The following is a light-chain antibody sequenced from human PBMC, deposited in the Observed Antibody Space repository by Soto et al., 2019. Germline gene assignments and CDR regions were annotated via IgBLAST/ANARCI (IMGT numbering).Light chain of an antibody. CDR2: AAS. J-gene: IGKJ5*01. V-gene: IGKV1-39*01. CDR3: QQSYSFPIT. CDR1: QSISSY. Sequence: DIQMTPSPSSLSASVGDRVTITCRASQSISSYLNWYQQKPGKAPKVLIYAASSLQSGVPSRFSGSGSGTDFTLTISSLQREDFATYYCQQSYSFPITFGQGTRREIK.